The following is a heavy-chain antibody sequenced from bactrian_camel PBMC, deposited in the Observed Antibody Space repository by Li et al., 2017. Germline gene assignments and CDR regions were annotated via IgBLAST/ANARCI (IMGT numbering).Heavy chain of an antibody. CDR2: IRRTAGT. Sequence: QVQLVESGGGSVQAGGSLRLSCAVSGYTASNSCMGWFRQAPGKEREGVATIRRTAGTRYADSVKSRFTISQDNAKNTLYLQMNSLKPEDTAMYYCATTPKGYGHTCSDSYDYYYYGQGTQVTVS. J-gene: IGHJ4*01. CDR3: ATTPKGYGHTCSDSYDYYY. D-gene: IGHD6*01. V-gene: IGHV3S53*01. CDR1: GYTASNSC.